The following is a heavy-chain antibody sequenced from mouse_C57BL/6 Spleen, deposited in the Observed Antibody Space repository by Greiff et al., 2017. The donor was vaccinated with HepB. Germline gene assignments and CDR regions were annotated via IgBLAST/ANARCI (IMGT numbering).Heavy chain of an antibody. CDR2: ISSGSSTI. J-gene: IGHJ2*01. CDR3: ARNGPPYGSSYFDY. V-gene: IGHV5-17*01. Sequence: EVKLMESGGGLVKPGGSLKLSCAASGFTFSDYGMHWVRQAPEKGLEWVAYISSGSSTIYYADTVKGRFTISRDNAKNTLFLQMTSLRSEDTAMYYCARNGPPYGSSYFDYWGQGTTLTVSS. CDR1: GFTFSDYG. D-gene: IGHD1-1*01.